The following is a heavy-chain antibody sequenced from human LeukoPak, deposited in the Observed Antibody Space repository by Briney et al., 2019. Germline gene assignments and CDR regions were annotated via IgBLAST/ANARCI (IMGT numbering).Heavy chain of an antibody. D-gene: IGHD3-22*01. J-gene: IGHJ4*02. CDR2: ISSSSSYI. Sequence: PGGSLRLSCAASGFTFSSYSMNWVHQAPGKGLEWVSSISSSSSYIYYADSVKGRFTISRDNAKNSLYLQMNSLRAEDTAVYYCASADLYYYDSSGYVLDYWGQGTLVTVSS. CDR1: GFTFSSYS. V-gene: IGHV3-21*01. CDR3: ASADLYYYDSSGYVLDY.